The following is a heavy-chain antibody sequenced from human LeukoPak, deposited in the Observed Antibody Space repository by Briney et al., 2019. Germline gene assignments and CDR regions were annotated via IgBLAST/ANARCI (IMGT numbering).Heavy chain of an antibody. CDR3: AKTAASSIAS. V-gene: IGHV6-1*01. CDR1: GDSVSSNGAA. D-gene: IGHD2-15*01. Sequence: SQTLSLTCAISGDSVSSNGAAWNWIRQSPSRGLEWLGRTYYRSKWYNHYAVSVKSRIIINPDTSKNQFSLQLNSVTPEDTAVNYCAKTAASSIASWGQGTLVTVSS. CDR2: TYYRSKWYN. J-gene: IGHJ5*01.